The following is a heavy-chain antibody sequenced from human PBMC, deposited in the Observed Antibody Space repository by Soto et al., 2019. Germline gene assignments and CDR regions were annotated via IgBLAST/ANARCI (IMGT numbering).Heavy chain of an antibody. J-gene: IGHJ1*01. CDR1: GFTFSSYS. Sequence: EVQLVESGGGLVQPGGSLRLSCAASGFTFSSYSMNWVRQAPGKGLEWVSYISSSSSTIYYADSVKGRFIISRDNAKNSLYLQMNSLRAEDTAVYYCARDDYGDSEYFQHWGQGTLVTVSS. CDR3: ARDDYGDSEYFQH. D-gene: IGHD4-17*01. V-gene: IGHV3-48*01. CDR2: ISSSSSTI.